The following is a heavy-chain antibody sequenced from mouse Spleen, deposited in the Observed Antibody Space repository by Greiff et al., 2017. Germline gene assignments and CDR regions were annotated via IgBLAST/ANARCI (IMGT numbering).Heavy chain of an antibody. CDR3: ARYGNPRYFDV. CDR1: GYSITSGYD. CDR2: ISYSGST. V-gene: IGHV3-1*01. Sequence: DVQLQESGPGMVKPSQSLSLTCTVTGYSITSGYDWQWIRHFPGNKLEWMGYISYSGSTNYNPSLKSRISITHDTSKNHFFLKLNSVTTEDTATYYCARYGNPRYFDVWGTGTTVTVSS. D-gene: IGHD2-1*01. J-gene: IGHJ1*03.